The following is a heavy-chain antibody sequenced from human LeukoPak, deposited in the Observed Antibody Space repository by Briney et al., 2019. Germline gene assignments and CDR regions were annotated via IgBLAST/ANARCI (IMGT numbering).Heavy chain of an antibody. CDR3: AKDQDIVVVVAATFDY. V-gene: IGHV3-23*01. CDR1: GFTFSSYA. CDR2: ISSSGGST. J-gene: IGHJ4*02. Sequence: PRGSLRLSCAASGFTFSSYAMSWVRQAPGKGLEWVSAISSSGGSTYYADSVKGRFTISRDNSKNTLYLQMNSLRAEDTAVYYCAKDQDIVVVVAATFDYWGQGTLVTVSS. D-gene: IGHD2-15*01.